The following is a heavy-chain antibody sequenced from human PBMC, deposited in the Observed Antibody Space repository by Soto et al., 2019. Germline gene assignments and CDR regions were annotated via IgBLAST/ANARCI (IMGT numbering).Heavy chain of an antibody. CDR2: ISYDGSNK. D-gene: IGHD5-12*01. J-gene: IGHJ6*02. CDR3: ARRSGCSEARGYGMDV. CDR1: GFTFSSYG. V-gene: IGHV3-30*03. Sequence: QVQLVESGGGVVQPGRSLRLSCAASGFTFSSYGMHWVRQAPGKGLEWVAVISYDGSNKYYADSVKGRFTISRDNSKNTLHLQMHRQRAEDTAVYYCARRSGCSEARGYGMDVRGQGTTVTVSS.